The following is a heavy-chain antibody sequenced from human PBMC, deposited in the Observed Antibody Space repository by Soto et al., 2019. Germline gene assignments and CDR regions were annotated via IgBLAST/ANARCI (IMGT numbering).Heavy chain of an antibody. V-gene: IGHV4-59*08. D-gene: IGHD3-9*01. CDR3: ARHSPPMYDILTGTTIDPYYGMDV. CDR1: GGSRSRYC. Sequence: SEALSLSCSVSGGSRSRYCWSWIRQPPGKGLEWIGYIYYSVSTNYNPSLKSRVTISGDTSKNQFSLKLSSVTAADTAVYYCARHSPPMYDILTGTTIDPYYGMDVWXQGTTVT. J-gene: IGHJ6*02. CDR2: IYYSVST.